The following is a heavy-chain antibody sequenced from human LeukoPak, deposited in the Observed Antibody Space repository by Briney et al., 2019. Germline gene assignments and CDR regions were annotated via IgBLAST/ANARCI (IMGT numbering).Heavy chain of an antibody. CDR1: GFTFSSYA. D-gene: IGHD5-24*01. V-gene: IGHV3-23*01. CDR2: ISGSGGST. CDR3: AKGRRWLQLGDFDY. Sequence: GGSLRLSCAASGFTFSSYAMSWVRQAPGKGLEWVSAISGSGGSTYYADSVKGRFTISRGNSKNTLYLQMNSLRAEDTAVYYCAKGRRWLQLGDFDYWGQGTLVTVSS. J-gene: IGHJ4*02.